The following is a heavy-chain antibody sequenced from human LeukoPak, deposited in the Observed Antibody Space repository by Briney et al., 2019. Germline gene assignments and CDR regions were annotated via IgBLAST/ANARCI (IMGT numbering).Heavy chain of an antibody. CDR2: FDPEDGET. Sequence: ASVKVSCKVSGYTLTELSTHWVRQAPGKGLEWMGGFDPEDGETIYAQKFQGRVTMTEDTSTDTAYMELSSLRSEDTAVYYCATGGYDSSGYYNMRNAFDIRGQGTMVTVSS. CDR1: GYTLTELS. V-gene: IGHV1-24*01. J-gene: IGHJ3*02. D-gene: IGHD3-22*01. CDR3: ATGGYDSSGYYNMRNAFDI.